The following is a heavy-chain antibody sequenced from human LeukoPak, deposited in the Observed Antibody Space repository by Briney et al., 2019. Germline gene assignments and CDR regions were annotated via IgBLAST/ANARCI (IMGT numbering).Heavy chain of an antibody. D-gene: IGHD3-22*01. J-gene: IGHJ6*02. Sequence: GGPLRLSCAASGFIFSDYHMSWIRQAPGKGLEWVSHISGRTSSTNYVDSVKGRFTISRDNAKNSLYLQMNSLRAEDTAVYYCARHQTDSSGYYAYSMDVWGQGTTVTVSS. CDR3: ARHQTDSSGYYAYSMDV. CDR1: GFIFSDYH. V-gene: IGHV3-11*06. CDR2: ISGRTSST.